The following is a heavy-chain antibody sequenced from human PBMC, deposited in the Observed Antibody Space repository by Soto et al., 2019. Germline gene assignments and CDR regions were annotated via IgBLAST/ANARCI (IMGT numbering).Heavy chain of an antibody. V-gene: IGHV4-59*08. CDR1: GGSISSYY. Sequence: SETLSLTCTVSGGSISSYYWSWIRQPPGKGLEWIGYIYYSGSTNYNPSLKSRVTISVDTSKNQFSLKLSSVTAADTAVYYCARHGWRCSGGSCYSVPNALDYWGQGTLVTVSS. CDR2: IYYSGST. D-gene: IGHD2-15*01. J-gene: IGHJ4*02. CDR3: ARHGWRCSGGSCYSVPNALDY.